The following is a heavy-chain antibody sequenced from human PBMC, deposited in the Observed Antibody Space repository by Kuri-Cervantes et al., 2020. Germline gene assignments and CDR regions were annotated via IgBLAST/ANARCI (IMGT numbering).Heavy chain of an antibody. D-gene: IGHD2-2*01. V-gene: IGHV1-46*01. J-gene: IGHJ4*02. Sequence: ASVKVSCKASGYPFTSYYMHWVRQAPGQGPEWMAMINPTGGSTTYAQNFRGKVTMTRDTSSRTAYMELSRLKSDDTAVYYCARGPHSTREEPAATRGDHWGQGTLVTVSS. CDR3: ARGPHSTREEPAATRGDH. CDR1: GYPFTSYY. CDR2: INPTGGST.